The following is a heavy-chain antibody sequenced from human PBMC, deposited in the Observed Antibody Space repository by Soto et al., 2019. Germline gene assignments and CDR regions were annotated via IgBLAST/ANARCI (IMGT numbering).Heavy chain of an antibody. CDR3: ARDLRIRVAATPGYYYGMDV. CDR2: ISYDGSNK. V-gene: IGHV3-30-3*01. Sequence: QVQLVESGGGVVQPGRSLRLSCAASGFTFSSYAMHWVRQAPGKGLEWVAVISYDGSNKYYADSVKGRFTISRDNSKNTLYLQMNSLRAEDTAVYYCARDLRIRVAATPGYYYGMDVWGQGTTVTVSS. CDR1: GFTFSSYA. D-gene: IGHD2-15*01. J-gene: IGHJ6*02.